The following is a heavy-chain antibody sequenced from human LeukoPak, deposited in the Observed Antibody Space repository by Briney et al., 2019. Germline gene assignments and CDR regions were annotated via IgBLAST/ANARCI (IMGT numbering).Heavy chain of an antibody. CDR1: GFSFSYYA. V-gene: IGHV3-30*18. D-gene: IGHD3-22*01. J-gene: IGHJ4*02. CDR3: AKDWGYYDTSGYYFDY. Sequence: GRSLRLSCEASGFSFSYYAMHWVRQAPGKGLEWVAVMSFDGRTQYYVDSVKGRFTISRDNSKNTLYLQMNSLTPADTAVYYCAKDWGYYDTSGYYFDYWGQGTLVTVSS. CDR2: MSFDGRTQ.